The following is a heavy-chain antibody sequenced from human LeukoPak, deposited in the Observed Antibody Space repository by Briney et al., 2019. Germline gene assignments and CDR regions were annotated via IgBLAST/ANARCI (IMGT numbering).Heavy chain of an antibody. Sequence: GGSLRLSCAASGFTFSSYSMNWVRQAPGKGLEWVSSISSSSSYIYYADSVKGRFTISRDNAKNSLYLQMNSLRAEDTAVYYCARGREYDFWSGQRYYYYYMDVWGKGTTVTVSS. V-gene: IGHV3-21*01. CDR3: ARGREYDFWSGQRYYYYYMDV. CDR1: GFTFSSYS. J-gene: IGHJ6*03. D-gene: IGHD3-3*01. CDR2: ISSSSSYI.